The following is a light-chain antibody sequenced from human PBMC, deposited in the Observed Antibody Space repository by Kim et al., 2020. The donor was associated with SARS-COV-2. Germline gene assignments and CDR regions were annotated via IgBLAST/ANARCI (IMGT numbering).Light chain of an antibody. V-gene: IGLV3-19*01. CDR3: NSRDSSGNRGV. CDR2: GKI. CDR1: SLRSDY. Sequence: GQTVRITCQGDSLRSDYASRYQQKPGQAPVLVIYGKINRPSGIADRFSGSSSGNTASLTITGAQAEDEADYYCNSRDSSGNRGVFGGGTQLTVL. J-gene: IGLJ2*01.